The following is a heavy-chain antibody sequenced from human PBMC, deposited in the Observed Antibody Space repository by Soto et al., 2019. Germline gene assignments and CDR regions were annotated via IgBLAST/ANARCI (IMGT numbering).Heavy chain of an antibody. D-gene: IGHD2-2*01. Sequence: ASVKVSCKASGYTFTSYGISWVRQAPGQGLEWMGWISAYNGNTNYARKLQGRVTMTTDTSTSTAYMELRSLRSDDTAVYYCARGFDIVVVPAATNYYYYGMDVWGQGTTVTVSS. J-gene: IGHJ6*02. V-gene: IGHV1-18*01. CDR3: ARGFDIVVVPAATNYYYYGMDV. CDR1: GYTFTSYG. CDR2: ISAYNGNT.